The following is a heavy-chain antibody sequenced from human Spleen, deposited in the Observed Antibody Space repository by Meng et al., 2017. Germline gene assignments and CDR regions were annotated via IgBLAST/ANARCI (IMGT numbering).Heavy chain of an antibody. CDR1: GFTVNIYA. D-gene: IGHD4-17*01. Sequence: LVVYGGGLVQLGGSLRLSCAASGFTVNIYAMSWVRQAPGTGLEWVSGISGRDGSTFHADSVKGRFTISKDNSKNTLYLQMNSLRVEDTAVYYRATFDDYADPQAIWGQGTLVTVSS. CDR3: ATFDDYADPQAI. CDR2: ISGRDGST. J-gene: IGHJ4*02. V-gene: IGHV3-23*04.